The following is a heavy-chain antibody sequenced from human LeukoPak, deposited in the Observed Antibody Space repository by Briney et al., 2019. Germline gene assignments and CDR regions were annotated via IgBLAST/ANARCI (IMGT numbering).Heavy chain of an antibody. J-gene: IGHJ5*02. Sequence: SETLSLTCTVSGGSISSGSYYWSWIRQPAGKGLEWIGRIYTSGSTNYNPSLKSRVTISVDTSKNQFSLKLSSVTAADTAVYYCARDVRYCSGGSCSNWFDPWGQGTLVTVSS. CDR3: ARDVRYCSGGSCSNWFDP. CDR1: GGSISSGSYY. D-gene: IGHD2-15*01. CDR2: IYTSGST. V-gene: IGHV4-61*02.